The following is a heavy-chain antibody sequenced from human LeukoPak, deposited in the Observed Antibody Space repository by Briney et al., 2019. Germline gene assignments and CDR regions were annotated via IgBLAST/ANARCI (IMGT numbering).Heavy chain of an antibody. CDR3: ARGGSRDGYNRPLDY. CDR1: GGSFSGYY. Sequence: SETLSLTCAVYGGSFSGYYWSWIRQPPGKGLEWIGEINHSGSTNYNPSLKSRVTISVDTSKNQFSLRLNSVTAADTAVYYCARGGSRDGYNRPLDYWGQGTLVTVSS. D-gene: IGHD5-24*01. J-gene: IGHJ4*02. CDR2: INHSGST. V-gene: IGHV4-34*01.